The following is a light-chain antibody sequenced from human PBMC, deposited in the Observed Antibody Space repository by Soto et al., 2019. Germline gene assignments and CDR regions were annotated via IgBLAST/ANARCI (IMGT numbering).Light chain of an antibody. CDR3: CSYAGRTL. CDR2: EST. V-gene: IGLV2-23*01. J-gene: IGLJ2*01. Sequence: QSALTQPASVSGSPGQSITISCTGTSSDVGSYDLVSWYQQHPGKAPKLMIYESTKRPSGVSDRFSGSKSGNTASLTISGLQAEDEADYYCCSYAGRTLFGGGTKLTVL. CDR1: SSDVGSYDL.